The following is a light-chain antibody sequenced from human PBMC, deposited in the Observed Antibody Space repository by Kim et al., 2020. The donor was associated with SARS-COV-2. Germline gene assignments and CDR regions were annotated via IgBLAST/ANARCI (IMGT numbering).Light chain of an antibody. Sequence: LGQTARIACQGASLRIYCASGYQQKPGQAPVLVIYGKNNRPSGIPDRFSGSSSGNTASLTITGAQAEDEADYYCNSRDSSGNHLVFGGGTQLTVL. CDR3: NSRDSSGNHLV. J-gene: IGLJ2*01. CDR1: SLRIYC. V-gene: IGLV3-19*01. CDR2: GKN.